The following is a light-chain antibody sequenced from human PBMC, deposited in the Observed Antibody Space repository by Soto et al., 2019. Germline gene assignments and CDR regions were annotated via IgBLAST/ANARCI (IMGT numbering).Light chain of an antibody. CDR1: SSDVGGYNY. Sequence: QSALTQPPSASGSPGQSVTISCTGTSSDVGGYNYVSWYQQHPGKAPKFMIYEVSKRPSGVPDRFSGSKSGNTASLTVSGVQAEDEADYYCTSYAGSSNWVFGGGAQLTVL. CDR3: TSYAGSSNWV. CDR2: EVS. V-gene: IGLV2-8*01. J-gene: IGLJ3*02.